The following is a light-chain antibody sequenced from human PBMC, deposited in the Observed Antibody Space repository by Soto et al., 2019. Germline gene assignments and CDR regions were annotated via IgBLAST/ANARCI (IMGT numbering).Light chain of an antibody. Sequence: QSVLTPPPSVSGAPGQRVTISCTGSSSNIGAGYGVHWYQQLPGTAPELLIYVNSNRPSGVTDRFSGSKSGTSASLAITGLRAEDEADYYCQSYDSRLSGWVFGGGTKLTVL. J-gene: IGLJ3*02. V-gene: IGLV1-40*01. CDR1: SSNIGAGYG. CDR2: VNS. CDR3: QSYDSRLSGWV.